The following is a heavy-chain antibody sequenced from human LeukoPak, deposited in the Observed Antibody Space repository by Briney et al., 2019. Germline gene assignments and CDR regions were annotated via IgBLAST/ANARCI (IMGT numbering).Heavy chain of an antibody. D-gene: IGHD3-22*01. CDR3: AKDIVAYYYDSSGYYYVEGELDY. Sequence: GGSLRLSCAASGFTFSSYGMHWVRQAPGKGLEWVAVISYDGSNKYYADSVKGRFTISRDNSKNTLYLQMNSLRAEDTAVYYCAKDIVAYYYDSSGYYYVEGELDYWGQGTLVTVSS. V-gene: IGHV3-30*18. CDR2: ISYDGSNK. J-gene: IGHJ4*02. CDR1: GFTFSSYG.